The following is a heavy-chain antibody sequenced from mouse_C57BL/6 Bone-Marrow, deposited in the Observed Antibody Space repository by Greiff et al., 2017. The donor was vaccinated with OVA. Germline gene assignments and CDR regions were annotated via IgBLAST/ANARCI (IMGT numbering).Heavy chain of an antibody. CDR1: GFSLSTSGMG. V-gene: IGHV8-12*01. CDR2: IYWDDDK. Sequence: QVTLKESGPGILQSSQTLSLTYSFSGFSLSTSGMGVSWIRQPSGKGLEWLAHIYWDDDKRYNPSLKSRLTISKDTSRNQVFLKITSVDTADTATYYCARIYYGTLFDYWGQGTTLTVSS. J-gene: IGHJ2*01. CDR3: ARIYYGTLFDY. D-gene: IGHD1-1*01.